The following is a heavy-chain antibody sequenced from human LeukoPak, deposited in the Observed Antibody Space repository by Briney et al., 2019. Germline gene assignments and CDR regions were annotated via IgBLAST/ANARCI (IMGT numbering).Heavy chain of an antibody. CDR1: GFTFSSYA. D-gene: IGHD3-9*01. V-gene: IGHV3-23*01. Sequence: PGGSLRLSCAASGFTFSSYAMSWVRQTPGKGLEWVSDTSGGGGSTYYADSVKGRFTISRDNSKDTLYLQLNSLRAEDPAVYYCAKVGTYEILTGYSPQLDYWGQGTLVTVSS. J-gene: IGHJ4*02. CDR2: TSGGGGST. CDR3: AKVGTYEILTGYSPQLDY.